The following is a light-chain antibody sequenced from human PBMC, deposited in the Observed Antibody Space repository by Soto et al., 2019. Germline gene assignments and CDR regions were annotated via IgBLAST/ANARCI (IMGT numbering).Light chain of an antibody. Sequence: EMVLTQSPGTLSLSPGERATLSCRASQSVSSSHLAWYQQKPGQAPRLLIYGVSSRATGIQDRFSGSGSGTDFPLTISRLEPEDFAVYYCQQHDSFPLTFGQGTKLEIK. CDR2: GVS. CDR3: QQHDSFPLT. V-gene: IGKV3-20*01. J-gene: IGKJ2*01. CDR1: QSVSSSH.